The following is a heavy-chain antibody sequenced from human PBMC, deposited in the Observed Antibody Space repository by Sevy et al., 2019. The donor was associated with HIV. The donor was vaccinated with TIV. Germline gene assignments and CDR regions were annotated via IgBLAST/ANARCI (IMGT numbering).Heavy chain of an antibody. CDR3: VREDRDGYFEY. J-gene: IGHJ4*02. CDR2: INPDSGGP. Sequence: ASVKVSCKASGYTFTGYYMHWMRQAPGQGLEWMGWINPDSGGPIYAPNFQGRVTLTRDTSISTAYMDLSRLKSDDTAVNYCVREDRDGYFEYWGQGTLVTVSS. CDR1: GYTFTGYY. V-gene: IGHV1-2*02.